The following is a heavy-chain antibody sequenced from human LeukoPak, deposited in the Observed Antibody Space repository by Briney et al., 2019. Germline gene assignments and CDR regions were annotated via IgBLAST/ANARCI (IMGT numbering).Heavy chain of an antibody. CDR3: AKDLGLRRSEYYFDY. CDR1: GFTFSSYA. CDR2: ISGSGGST. V-gene: IGHV3-23*01. D-gene: IGHD2-15*01. Sequence: PGGSLRLSCAASGFTFSSYAMSWVRQAPGKGLEWVSAISGSGGSTYYADSVKGRFTISRDNSKNTLYLQMNSLRAEDTAVYYSAKDLGLRRSEYYFDYWGQGTLVTVSS. J-gene: IGHJ4*02.